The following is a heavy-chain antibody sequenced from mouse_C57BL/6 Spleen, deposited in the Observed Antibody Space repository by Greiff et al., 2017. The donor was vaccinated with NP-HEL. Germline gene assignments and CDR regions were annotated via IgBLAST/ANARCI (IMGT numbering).Heavy chain of an antibody. CDR2: INTNYGTT. J-gene: IGHJ4*01. Sequence: EVKLMESGPELVKPGASVKISCKASGYSFTDYNMNWVKQSNGKSLEWIGIINTNYGTTSYNQKFKGKATLTVDQSSSTAYMQLNSLTSEDSAVYYCARSIPFPLMDYWGQGTSVTVSS. D-gene: IGHD6-1*01. V-gene: IGHV1-39*01. CDR1: GYSFTDYN. CDR3: ARSIPFPLMDY.